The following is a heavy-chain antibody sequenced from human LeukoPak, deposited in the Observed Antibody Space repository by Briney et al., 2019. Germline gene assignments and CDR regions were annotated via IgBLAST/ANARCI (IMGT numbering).Heavy chain of an antibody. CDR1: GFTLSDYD. CDR3: ARAKRETSTRPWTSGMDV. CDR2: LGSAGDK. Sequence: GGSLRHSCAASGFTLSDYDIHWVRQAIGKGLDWVSGLGSAGDKYHAGSERGRFTISREDAENSVYLQMNGLRPEDTAIYYCARAKRETSTRPWTSGMDVWGQGTTVTVSS. D-gene: IGHD3/OR15-3a*01. V-gene: IGHV3-13*01. J-gene: IGHJ6*02.